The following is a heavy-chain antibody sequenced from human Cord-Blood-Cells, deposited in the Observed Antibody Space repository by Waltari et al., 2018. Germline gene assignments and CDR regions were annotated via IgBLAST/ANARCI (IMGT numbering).Heavy chain of an antibody. CDR2: ISWDGGST. CDR3: AKGAAAGNWFDP. D-gene: IGHD6-13*01. CDR1: GFTLVDYA. V-gene: IGHV3-43D*03. Sequence: EVQLVESGGVVVQPGGSLRLSCAASGFTLVDYAMYWVRQAPGKGLEWVSLISWDGGSTYYADSVKGRFTISRDNSKNSLYLQMNSLRAEDTALYYCAKGAAAGNWFDPWGQGTLVTVSS. J-gene: IGHJ5*02.